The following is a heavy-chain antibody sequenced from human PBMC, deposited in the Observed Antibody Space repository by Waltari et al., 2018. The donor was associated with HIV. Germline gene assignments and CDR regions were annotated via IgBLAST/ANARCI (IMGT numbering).Heavy chain of an antibody. V-gene: IGHV4-34*01. Sequence: QVELHQRGAGLVQPSETLSLKCAVSVEYDYDEYFSGGHLPGSPRSHYRSWIRQSPGKGLEWIGEIYYTGSTNYNPSLKSRLTISVDTSKKQFYLELKSVTAADTAVYYCARSVGLDYVWGSYPDKWGQGTLVTVSS. CDR2: IYYTGST. CDR1: VEYDYDEYFSGGHLPGSPRSHY. D-gene: IGHD3-16*02. J-gene: IGHJ4*02. CDR3: ARSVGLDYVWGSYPDK.